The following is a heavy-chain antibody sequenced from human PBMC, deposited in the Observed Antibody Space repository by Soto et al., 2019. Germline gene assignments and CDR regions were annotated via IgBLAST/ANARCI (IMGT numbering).Heavy chain of an antibody. Sequence: GSLRLSCAASGFTFSSYAMSWVRQAPGKWLEWVSAISGSGGSTYYADSVKGRFTISRDNSKNTLYLQMNSLRAEDTAVYYCAKEQSAPQEVNDAFDIWGQGTMVTVSS. CDR1: GFTFSSYA. CDR3: AKEQSAPQEVNDAFDI. J-gene: IGHJ3*02. V-gene: IGHV3-23*01. CDR2: ISGSGGST.